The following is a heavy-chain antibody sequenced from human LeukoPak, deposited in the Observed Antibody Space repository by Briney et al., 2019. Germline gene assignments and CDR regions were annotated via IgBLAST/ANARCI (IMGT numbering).Heavy chain of an antibody. Sequence: GGSLRLSCAASGFTFSSYGMHWVRQAPGKGLEWVAVIWYDGSNKYYADSVKGRFTISRDNSKDTLYLQMNSLRLEDTAVYYCARASDRMYDEFWEGYFSSFDFWGQGTLVTVSS. V-gene: IGHV3-33*01. CDR1: GFTFSSYG. CDR3: ARASDRMYDEFWEGYFSSFDF. J-gene: IGHJ4*02. CDR2: IWYDGSNK. D-gene: IGHD3-3*01.